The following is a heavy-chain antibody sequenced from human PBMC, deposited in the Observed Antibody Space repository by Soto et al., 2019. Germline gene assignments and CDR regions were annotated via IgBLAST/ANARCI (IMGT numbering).Heavy chain of an antibody. D-gene: IGHD3-10*01. CDR2: IIPIFGTA. V-gene: IGHV1-69*13. J-gene: IGHJ6*02. Sequence: GASVKVSWKASGGAFSSYAISWVRQAPGQGLEWMGGIIPIFGTANYAQKFQGRVTITADESTSTAYMELSSLRSEDTAVYYCARTPLRGRDYYYYYGMDVWGQGTTVTVSS. CDR1: GGAFSSYA. CDR3: ARTPLRGRDYYYYYGMDV.